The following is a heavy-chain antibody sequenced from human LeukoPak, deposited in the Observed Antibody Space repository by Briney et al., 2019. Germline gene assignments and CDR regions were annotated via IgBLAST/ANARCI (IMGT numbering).Heavy chain of an antibody. CDR2: ICWCGGST. J-gene: IGHJ4*02. V-gene: IGHV3-23*01. CDR1: GLTFSRYA. Sequence: PGGSLTLFCAASGLTFSRYAKSWVRRAPGKGREWVIAICWCGGSTLHADSEKGRFPISRDNSKNTLYLQMNSLRAEDTAVYYCAKIPSCSSTSCHRISSSSEFDCWGQGTLVTVSS. D-gene: IGHD2-2*01. CDR3: AKIPSCSSTSCHRISSSSEFDC.